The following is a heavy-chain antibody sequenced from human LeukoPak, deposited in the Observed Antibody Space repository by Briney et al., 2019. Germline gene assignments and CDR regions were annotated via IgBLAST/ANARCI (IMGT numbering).Heavy chain of an antibody. CDR2: INPTNGIA. V-gene: IGHV1-2*02. CDR1: GYTLTDHY. Sequence: ASVKVSCKASGYTLTDHYMHWSRQTPGRGLEWMGWINPTNGIAVYGQAFQGRVTMARDTSISTVYVELTNLRSDDTGVYYCAKEGYSNGPDPWGPGSLVTVSS. J-gene: IGHJ5*02. D-gene: IGHD5-12*01. CDR3: AKEGYSNGPDP.